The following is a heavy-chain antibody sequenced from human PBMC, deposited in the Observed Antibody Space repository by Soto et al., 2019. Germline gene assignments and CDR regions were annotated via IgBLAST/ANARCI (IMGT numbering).Heavy chain of an antibody. CDR3: AHKGPDDWSLDY. J-gene: IGHJ4*02. V-gene: IGHV2-5*02. Sequence: QITLKESGPTLVRPTQTLTLTCAFSGFSLSTSGVGVGWISQPPGKALEWLAFIYWDDSKHYSPSLRSRLTITKDTSKNKLVLTMTNMDPLDYGTYYCAHKGPDDWSLDYSGQGTLVTVSS. D-gene: IGHD3-9*01. CDR2: IYWDDSK. CDR1: GFSLSTSGVG.